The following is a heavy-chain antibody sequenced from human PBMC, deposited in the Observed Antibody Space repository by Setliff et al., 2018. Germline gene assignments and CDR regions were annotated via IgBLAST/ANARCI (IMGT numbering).Heavy chain of an antibody. CDR3: ARSRGGLLWFGNCDY. D-gene: IGHD3-10*01. CDR2: ISGSGSSI. Sequence: SGGSLRLSCAAPGFTFSSYEMNWVRQAPGKGLEWVSYISGSGSSIYYADSVKGRFTISRDNAKNSLYLQMNSLRAEDTAVYYCARSRGGLLWFGNCDYWGQGTLVTVSS. CDR1: GFTFSSYE. V-gene: IGHV3-48*01. J-gene: IGHJ4*02.